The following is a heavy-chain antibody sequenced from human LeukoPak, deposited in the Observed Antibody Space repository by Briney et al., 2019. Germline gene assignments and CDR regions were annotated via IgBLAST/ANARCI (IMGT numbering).Heavy chain of an antibody. CDR2: ISSSGSYI. Sequence: GGSLRLSCAASGFTFSSYSMNWVRQAPGKGLEWVSSISSSGSYIYYADSVKGRFTISRDNAKNSLYLQMNSLRAEDTAVYYCARDRGGFWSGYYTGLIDYWGQGTLVTVSS. V-gene: IGHV3-21*01. CDR1: GFTFSSYS. J-gene: IGHJ4*02. D-gene: IGHD3-3*01. CDR3: ARDRGGFWSGYYTGLIDY.